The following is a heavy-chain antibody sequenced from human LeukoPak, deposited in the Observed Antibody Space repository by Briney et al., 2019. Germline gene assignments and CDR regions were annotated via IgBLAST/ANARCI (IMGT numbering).Heavy chain of an antibody. Sequence: PRGSLRLSCAASGFTFSSYDMSWVRQAPGKGLEWVSVRSVSGRSTTYADSVKGRFTISRDISKNTVYLQMNSLRAEDTAVYYCAKDGSSGYHYFDYWGQGTLVT. D-gene: IGHD3-22*01. CDR1: GFTFSSYD. V-gene: IGHV3-23*01. CDR2: RSVSGRST. CDR3: AKDGSSGYHYFDY. J-gene: IGHJ4*02.